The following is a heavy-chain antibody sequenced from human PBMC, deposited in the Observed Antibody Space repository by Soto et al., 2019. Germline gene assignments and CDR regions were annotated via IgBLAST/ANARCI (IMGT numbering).Heavy chain of an antibody. CDR2: ISSSSSYK. CDR1: GCTFSNYS. V-gene: IGHV3-21*01. CDR3: SGGGQLDP. D-gene: IGHD3-16*01. Sequence: GGSRRLSCEASGCTFSNYSMNWVCQAPGKGLEWVSAISSSSSYKFYANLVKGRFTISRDNAKNSLYLQMSSLRTEDTGVYYCSGGGQLDPWGQGTLVTVSS. J-gene: IGHJ5*02.